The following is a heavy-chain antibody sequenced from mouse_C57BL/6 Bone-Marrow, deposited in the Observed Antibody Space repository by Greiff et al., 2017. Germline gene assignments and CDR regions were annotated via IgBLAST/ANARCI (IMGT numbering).Heavy chain of an antibody. CDR3: ARRDCYYAMDY. J-gene: IGHJ4*01. V-gene: IGHV1-18*01. Sequence: EVQLQQSGPELVKPGASVKIPCKASGYPFTDSNMDWLKQSHGKSLEWIGDINPNNGGTIYNQKFKGKATLTVDKSSSTAYMELRSLTSEDTAVYYCARRDCYYAMDYWGQGTSVTVSS. CDR1: GYPFTDSN. CDR2: INPNNGGT.